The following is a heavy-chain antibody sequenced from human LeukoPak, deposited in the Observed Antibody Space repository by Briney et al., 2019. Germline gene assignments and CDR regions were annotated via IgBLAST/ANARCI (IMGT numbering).Heavy chain of an antibody. D-gene: IGHD5-24*01. CDR1: RGSISRYY. J-gene: IGHJ4*02. CDR3: ARGLHAVGY. CDR2: IYYSVTT. Sequence: ETLSLTCTDPRGSISRYYWSWIRQPPGKGLELIGYIYYSVTTDYDPSLKSRATIPVPTTKHRFSLKRNSVTAADTAVYYFARGLHAVGYWGQGTLVTVSS. V-gene: IGHV4-59*01.